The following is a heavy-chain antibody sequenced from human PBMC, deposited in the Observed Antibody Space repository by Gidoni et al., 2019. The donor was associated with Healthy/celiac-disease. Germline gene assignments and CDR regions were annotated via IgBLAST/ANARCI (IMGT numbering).Heavy chain of an antibody. CDR2: ISWNSGSI. Sequence: EVQLVESGGGLVQPGRSLRLSCAASGFTFDDYAMHWVRQAPGKGLGWVSGISWNSGSIGYADSVKGRFTISRDNAKNSLYLQMNSLRAEDTALYYCAKDTGGSYYAFDIWGQGTMVTVSS. J-gene: IGHJ3*02. V-gene: IGHV3-9*01. D-gene: IGHD1-26*01. CDR1: GFTFDDYA. CDR3: AKDTGGSYYAFDI.